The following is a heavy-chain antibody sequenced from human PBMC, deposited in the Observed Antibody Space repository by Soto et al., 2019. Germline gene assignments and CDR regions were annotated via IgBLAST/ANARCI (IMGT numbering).Heavy chain of an antibody. J-gene: IGHJ4*02. CDR3: TRHIGGKGAY. D-gene: IGHD3-10*01. V-gene: IGHV3-74*01. CDR2: IDEYGSTI. CDR1: GFTFSSYW. Sequence: GGSLRLSCAASGFTFSSYWMHWVRQVPGKGLLWVSRIDEYGSTINYADSVKGRFTISRDNARNTLYLEMNSLRAEDTALYYCTRHIGGKGAYWGPGTLVTVSS.